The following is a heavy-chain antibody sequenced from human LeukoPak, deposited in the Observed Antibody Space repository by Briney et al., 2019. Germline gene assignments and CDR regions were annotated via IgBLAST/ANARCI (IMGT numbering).Heavy chain of an antibody. CDR2: ITGTGGST. Sequence: GGSLRLSCAASGFSLSTYGVSWVRQPPGKGLEWVSGITGTGGSTYYADSVKGRFTVSRDTSKNTLYLQMNSLRAEDTAIYYCAKDHGTAVAGFYYWGQGTTVTVSS. CDR3: AKDHGTAVAGFYY. CDR1: GFSLSTYG. D-gene: IGHD6-19*01. J-gene: IGHJ4*02. V-gene: IGHV3-23*01.